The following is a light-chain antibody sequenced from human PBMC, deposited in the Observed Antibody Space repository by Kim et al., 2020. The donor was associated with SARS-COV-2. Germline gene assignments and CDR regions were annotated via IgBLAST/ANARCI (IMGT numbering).Light chain of an antibody. V-gene: IGKV3-20*01. CDR3: QQYDNLPRT. Sequence: SPGARATRSCRASQSVSNRYLAWYQQKPGQAPRLLIYAATTRATGIPDRFSGSGSGTDFTLAISRLEPEDSAVYYCQQYDNLPRTFGQGTKVDIK. J-gene: IGKJ1*01. CDR2: AAT. CDR1: QSVSNRY.